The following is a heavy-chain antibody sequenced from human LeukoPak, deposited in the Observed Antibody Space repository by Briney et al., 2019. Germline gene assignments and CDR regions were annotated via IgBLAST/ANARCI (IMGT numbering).Heavy chain of an antibody. Sequence: SETLSLSCTVSGGSVSSSDYYWGWIRQSPVKGLEWIGDVFYTGKTNYNPSLRGRATISIDTSKNQFSLKLTYVTAADSAVYYCARVFDSWGQGTLVSVSS. V-gene: IGHV4-39*07. CDR2: VFYTGKT. J-gene: IGHJ4*02. CDR3: ARVFDS. CDR1: GGSVSSSDYY.